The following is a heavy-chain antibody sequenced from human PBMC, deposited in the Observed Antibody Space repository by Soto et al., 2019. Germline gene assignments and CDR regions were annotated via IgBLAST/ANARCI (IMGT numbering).Heavy chain of an antibody. J-gene: IGHJ4*02. CDR3: ARAYGDYTTFDY. V-gene: IGHV1-69*02. Sequence: QVQLVQSGAEVKKPGSSVKVSCKASGGTFSSYTISWVRQAPGQGLEWMGRIIPILGIANYAQKFQGRVTITADKSTSTAYMELSSLRSEDTAVYYCARAYGDYTTFDYWGRGTLVTVSS. D-gene: IGHD4-17*01. CDR2: IIPILGIA. CDR1: GGTFSSYT.